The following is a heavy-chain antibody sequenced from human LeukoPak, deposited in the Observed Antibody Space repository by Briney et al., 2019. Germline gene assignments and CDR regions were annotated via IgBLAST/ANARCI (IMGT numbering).Heavy chain of an antibody. V-gene: IGHV1-2*02. CDR2: INPNSGGT. Sequence: ASVTVSCKASGYTFTGYYMHWVRQAPGQGLEWMGWINPNSGGTNYAQKFQGRVTMTRDTSISTAYMELSRLRSDDTAVYYCARLRVVPAAIAPNAFDIWGQGTMATVSS. J-gene: IGHJ3*02. CDR3: ARLRVVPAAIAPNAFDI. D-gene: IGHD2-2*01. CDR1: GYTFTGYY.